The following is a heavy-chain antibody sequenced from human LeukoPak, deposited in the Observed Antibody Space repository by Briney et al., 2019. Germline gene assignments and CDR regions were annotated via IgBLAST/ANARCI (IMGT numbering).Heavy chain of an antibody. D-gene: IGHD3-3*01. J-gene: IGHJ4*02. CDR3: ARSFIGARSNFTY. V-gene: IGHV4-59*08. Sequence: SETLSLTCTVSGGSISTYCSSWIRQPPGKGLEWIGYISYSGSTNYNPSLKSRVTISLDTSENQFALKLSSVTAADTAVYYCARSFIGARSNFTYWGQGTLVTVSS. CDR2: ISYSGST. CDR1: GGSISTYC.